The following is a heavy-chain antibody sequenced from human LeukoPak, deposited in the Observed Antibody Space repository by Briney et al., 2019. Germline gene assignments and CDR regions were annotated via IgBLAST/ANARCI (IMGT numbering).Heavy chain of an antibody. D-gene: IGHD2-21*02. CDR2: IYYSGGT. V-gene: IGHV4-59*08. CDR1: GGSITGYY. J-gene: IGHJ5*02. Sequence: SETLTLTCTVSGGSITGYYWNGIRQPPGKGLEWIGYIYYSGGTYYNPSLESRVTISVDTSKSQFSLKLSSVTAADTAVYYSARRIVSVPDIQEGNWLDPWGQEPWSPSPQ. CDR3: ARRIVSVPDIQEGNWLDP.